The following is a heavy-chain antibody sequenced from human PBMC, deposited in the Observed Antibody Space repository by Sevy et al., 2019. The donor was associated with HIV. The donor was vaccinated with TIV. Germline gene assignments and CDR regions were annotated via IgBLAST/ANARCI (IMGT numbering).Heavy chain of an antibody. J-gene: IGHJ4*02. Sequence: GGSLRLSCAASGFIFNNYDMYWIRQAPGKGLEWVATVSYDGADKDYADIVKGRFTISRDSSRSMLYLQMSSLRPEDTGVYFCAIDMVDCSGGTCYSGAVSPFESWGQGTLVTVSS. CDR2: VSYDGADK. CDR3: AIDMVDCSGGTCYSGAVSPFES. D-gene: IGHD2-15*01. V-gene: IGHV3-30*03. CDR1: GFIFNNYD.